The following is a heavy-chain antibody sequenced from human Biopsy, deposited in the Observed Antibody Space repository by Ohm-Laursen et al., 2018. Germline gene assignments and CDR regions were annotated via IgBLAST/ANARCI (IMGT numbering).Heavy chain of an antibody. V-gene: IGHV5-51*01. CDR2: IYPIDSNT. CDR1: GYSFPTYW. CDR3: ARNSGNYKYDAFDI. Sequence: GESLKISCKGSGYSFPTYWIGWVRQMPGKGLEWMGIIYPIDSNTIYSPSFQGQVTISADKSISTAYLQLTSLKASDTAMYYCARNSGNYKYDAFDIWGLGTMVTVSS. D-gene: IGHD1-7*01. J-gene: IGHJ3*02.